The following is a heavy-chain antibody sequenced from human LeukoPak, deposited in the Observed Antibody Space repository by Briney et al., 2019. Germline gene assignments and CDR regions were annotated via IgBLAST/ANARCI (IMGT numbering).Heavy chain of an antibody. D-gene: IGHD2-8*01. CDR1: GGSIGSSSYY. CDR2: IYYSGST. J-gene: IGHJ4*02. V-gene: IGHV4-39*01. CDR3: ARHRVMVTYLGWADY. Sequence: SETLSLTCTVSGGSIGSSSYYWGWIRQPPGKGLEWIGSIYYSGSTYYNPSLKSRVTISVDTSKNQFSLKLSSVTAADTAVYYYARHRVMVTYLGWADYWGQGTLVTVSS.